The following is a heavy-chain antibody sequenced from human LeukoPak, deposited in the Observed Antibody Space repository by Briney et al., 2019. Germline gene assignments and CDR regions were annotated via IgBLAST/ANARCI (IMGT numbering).Heavy chain of an antibody. CDR1: GGSISSYY. D-gene: IGHD6-13*01. CDR2: LYYSGST. Sequence: LGTLCLTCTVSGGSISSYYCTWVWRPPGTGLGWFGCLYYSGSTNYNPSLKSRVTISVDTSKNQFSLKLSSVTAADTAVYYCARDGVGQQLVGIWFDPWGQGTLVTVSS. CDR3: ARDGVGQQLVGIWFDP. J-gene: IGHJ5*02. V-gene: IGHV4-59*01.